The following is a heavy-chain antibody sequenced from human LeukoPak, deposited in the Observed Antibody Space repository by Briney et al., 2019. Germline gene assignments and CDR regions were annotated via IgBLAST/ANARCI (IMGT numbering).Heavy chain of an antibody. CDR3: ARCSRYCSSTSCYYYYMDV. CDR1: GGSISSGSYY. Sequence: PSQTLSLTCTVSGGSISSGSYYWSWIRQPAGKGLEWIGRIYTSGSTNYNPSLKSRVTMSVDTSKNQFSLKLSSVTAADTAVYYCARCSRYCSSTSCYYYYMDVWGKGTTVTISS. CDR2: IYTSGST. J-gene: IGHJ6*03. D-gene: IGHD2-2*01. V-gene: IGHV4-61*02.